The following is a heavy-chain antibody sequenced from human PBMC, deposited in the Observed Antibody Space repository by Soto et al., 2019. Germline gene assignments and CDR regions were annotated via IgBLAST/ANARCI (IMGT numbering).Heavy chain of an antibody. Sequence: SETLSLTCTVSGVSMSSHYWTWLRQPPGKGLEWIGYISYSGSTYYNPSLKSRVTISADTSRNQFSLKLSSVIAADTAVYYCARADPDASVGYWGQGTLVTVSS. J-gene: IGHJ4*02. CDR3: ARADPDASVGY. V-gene: IGHV4-59*11. D-gene: IGHD3-16*01. CDR2: ISYSGST. CDR1: GVSMSSHY.